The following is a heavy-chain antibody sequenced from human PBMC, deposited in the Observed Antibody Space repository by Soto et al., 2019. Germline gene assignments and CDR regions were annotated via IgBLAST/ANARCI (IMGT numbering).Heavy chain of an antibody. CDR2: TSAYNDDT. CDR3: ARGVYGGYYFDF. D-gene: IGHD2-15*01. CDR1: GYTFTNYA. J-gene: IGHJ4*02. V-gene: IGHV1-18*01. Sequence: ASVKVSCKTSGYTFTNYAIAWVRQAPGRGLEWMGWTSAYNDDTNYAQKLHGRVTMTTDTSTSTAYMELRSLRSDDTAVYYCARGVYGGYYFDFWGPGTLVTVSS.